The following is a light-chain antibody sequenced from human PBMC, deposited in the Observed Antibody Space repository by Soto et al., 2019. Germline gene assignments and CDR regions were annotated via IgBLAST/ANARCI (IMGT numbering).Light chain of an antibody. J-gene: IGLJ3*02. CDR3: SSYAASNNFYFV. CDR1: RSDVCGYNY. Sequence: QSVLTPPPPPSGAPGQSVTLSCTGTRSDVCGYNYVSWYQQYPGRAPKLMIYEVTKRPSGVPDRFSGSKSGNTASLTVSGLQAEDEADYYCSSYAASNNFYFVFGGGTKVTVL. CDR2: EVT. V-gene: IGLV2-8*01.